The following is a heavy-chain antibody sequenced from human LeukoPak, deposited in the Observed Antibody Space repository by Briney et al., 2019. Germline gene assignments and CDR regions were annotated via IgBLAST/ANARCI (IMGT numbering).Heavy chain of an antibody. Sequence: SQTLSLTCTVSGGSISSGGYYWSWIRQHPGKGLEWIGHIYYSGSTYYNPSLKSRVTISVDTSKNQFSLKLSSVTAADTAVYYCARGDIVVVPAALTLNAFDIWGQGTMVTVSS. V-gene: IGHV4-31*03. D-gene: IGHD2-2*01. CDR1: GGSISSGGYY. J-gene: IGHJ3*02. CDR3: ARGDIVVVPAALTLNAFDI. CDR2: IYYSGST.